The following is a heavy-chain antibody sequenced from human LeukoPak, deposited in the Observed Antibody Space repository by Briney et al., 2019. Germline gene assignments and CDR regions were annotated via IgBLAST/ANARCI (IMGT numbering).Heavy chain of an antibody. J-gene: IGHJ4*02. Sequence: SQTLSLTCAVDGGSFSGYYWSWIRQAPGKGLEWIWEIDHSGSTNYNPSLKSRVTISVDTSKNQFSLKLSSVTAADTAVYYCARVPLYYYGSYRFDYWGQGTLVTVSS. V-gene: IGHV4-34*01. CDR1: GGSFSGYY. CDR2: IDHSGST. D-gene: IGHD3-10*01. CDR3: ARVPLYYYGSYRFDY.